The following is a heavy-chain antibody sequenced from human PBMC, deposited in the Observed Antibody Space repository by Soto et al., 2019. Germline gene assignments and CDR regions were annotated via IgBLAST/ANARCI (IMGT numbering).Heavy chain of an antibody. V-gene: IGHV3-48*01. Sequence: GSLRLSCAASGFTFSSYSMNWVRQAPGKGLEWVSYISSSSSTIYYADSVKGRFTISRDNAKNSLYLQMNSLRAEDTAVYYCASVAVYDCSLYAAFENWGQGTLVTVSS. D-gene: IGHD2-8*01. CDR1: GFTFSSYS. J-gene: IGHJ4*02. CDR2: ISSSSSTI. CDR3: ASVAVYDCSLYAAFEN.